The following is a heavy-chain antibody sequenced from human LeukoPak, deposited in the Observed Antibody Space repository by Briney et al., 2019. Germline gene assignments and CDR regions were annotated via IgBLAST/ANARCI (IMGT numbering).Heavy chain of an antibody. CDR3: AKDQGSYYDSSEI. CDR2: IYHSGST. D-gene: IGHD3-22*01. V-gene: IGHV4-38-2*02. Sequence: SETLSLTCAVSGYSISSGYYWGWIRQPPGKGLEWIGSIYHSGSTYYNPSLKSRVTISVDTSKNQFSLKLSSVTAADTAVYYCAKDQGSYYDSSEIWGQGTLVTVSS. J-gene: IGHJ4*02. CDR1: GYSISSGYY.